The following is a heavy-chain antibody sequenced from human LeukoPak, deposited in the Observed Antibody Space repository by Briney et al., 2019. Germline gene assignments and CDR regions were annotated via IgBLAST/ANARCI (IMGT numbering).Heavy chain of an antibody. J-gene: IGHJ4*02. CDR1: GYTFTSYY. CDR3: ARNGVYYDSSGYVFDY. Sequence: ASVKVSCKAPGYTFTSYYMHWVRQAPGQGLEWMGIINPSGGSTSYAQKFQGRVTMTRDTSTSTVYMELSSLRSEDTAVYYCARNGVYYDSSGYVFDYWGQGTLVTVSS. D-gene: IGHD3-22*01. V-gene: IGHV1-46*01. CDR2: INPSGGST.